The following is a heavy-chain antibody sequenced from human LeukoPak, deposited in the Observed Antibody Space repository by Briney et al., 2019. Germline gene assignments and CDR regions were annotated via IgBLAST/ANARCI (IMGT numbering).Heavy chain of an antibody. CDR2: INDGVGRA. V-gene: IGHV3-23*01. CDR1: GFTFSNYA. CDR3: ARVVAYCSGGSCYDYYYHAMDV. J-gene: IGHJ6*02. D-gene: IGHD2-15*01. Sequence: GGSLRLSCSASGFTFSNYAMSWVRQAPGKGLEWVSAINDGVGRAFYADAVRGRFTISRDNSKNTLYLQMNSLRDEDTSVFYCARVVAYCSGGSCYDYYYHAMDVWGQGTTVTVSS.